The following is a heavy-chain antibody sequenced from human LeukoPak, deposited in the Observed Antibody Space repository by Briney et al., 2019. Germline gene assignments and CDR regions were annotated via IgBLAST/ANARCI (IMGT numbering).Heavy chain of an antibody. V-gene: IGHV5-51*01. Sequence: GESLKISCKGSGYSFTSYWIGWVRQMPGKGLEWMGIIYPGDSDTRYSPSFQGQVTISADKSISTAYLQWSSLKASDTAMYYCARAYCSSTSCYGDDAFDIWGQGTMVTVSS. J-gene: IGHJ3*02. CDR3: ARAYCSSTSCYGDDAFDI. CDR1: GYSFTSYW. D-gene: IGHD2-2*01. CDR2: IYPGDSDT.